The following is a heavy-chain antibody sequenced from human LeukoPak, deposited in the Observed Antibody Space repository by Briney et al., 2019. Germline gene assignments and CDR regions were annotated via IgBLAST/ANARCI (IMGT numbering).Heavy chain of an antibody. J-gene: IGHJ3*02. V-gene: IGHV3-30-3*01. CDR2: ISYDGSNK. Sequence: PGGSLRLSCAASGFTFSSYAMHWVRQAPGKGLEWVAVISYDGSNKYYADSVKGRFTISRDNSKNTLYLQMNSLRAEDTAVYYCARDLTIFGVAPNDALDIWGQGTMVTVSS. CDR1: GFTFSSYA. D-gene: IGHD3-3*01. CDR3: ARDLTIFGVAPNDALDI.